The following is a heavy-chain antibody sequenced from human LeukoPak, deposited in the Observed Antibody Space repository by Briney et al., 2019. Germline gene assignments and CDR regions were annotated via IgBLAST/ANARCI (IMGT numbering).Heavy chain of an antibody. CDR3: AKDSHGYSVDWAFDI. CDR2: ISWNSGSI. J-gene: IGHJ3*02. Sequence: GGSLRLSCAASGFTFYDYAMHWVRQAPGKGLEWVSGISWNSGSIGYADSVKGRFTISRDNAKNSLYLQMNSLRAEDTALYYCAKDSHGYSVDWAFDIWGQGTMVTVSS. V-gene: IGHV3-9*01. D-gene: IGHD3-22*01. CDR1: GFTFYDYA.